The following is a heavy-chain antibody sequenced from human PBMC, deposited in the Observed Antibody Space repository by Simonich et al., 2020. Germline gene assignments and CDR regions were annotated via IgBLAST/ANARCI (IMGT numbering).Heavy chain of an antibody. CDR3: ARDFRLQLVEIGTYYYYGMDV. V-gene: IGHV3-48*03. Sequence: EVQLVESGGGLVQPGGSLRLSCAASGFTFSSYEMNWVRQAPGKGLEWVSYIISIGSTIYYADSVKGRFTISRDNAKNSLYLQMNSLRAEDTAVYYCARDFRLQLVEIGTYYYYGMDVWGQGTTVTVSS. CDR1: GFTFSSYE. CDR2: IISIGSTI. J-gene: IGHJ6*02. D-gene: IGHD6-6*01.